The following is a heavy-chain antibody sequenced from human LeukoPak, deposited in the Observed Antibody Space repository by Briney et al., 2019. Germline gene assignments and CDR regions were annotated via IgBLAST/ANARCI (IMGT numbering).Heavy chain of an antibody. CDR1: GGAISSSSYY. Sequence: SETLSLTCTVSGGAISSSSYYWGWIRQPPGKGLEWIGSIYYSGSTYYNPSLKSRVTISVDTSKNQFSLKLSSVTAADTAVYYCARALGYMDVWGKGTTVTVSS. J-gene: IGHJ6*03. CDR2: IYYSGST. V-gene: IGHV4-39*07. CDR3: ARALGYMDV.